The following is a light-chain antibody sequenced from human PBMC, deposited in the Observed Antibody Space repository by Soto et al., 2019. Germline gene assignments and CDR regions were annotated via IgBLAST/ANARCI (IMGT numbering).Light chain of an antibody. CDR1: QTVASN. Sequence: EIVVTQSPASLSVSPGDGATLSCRASQTVASNVAWYQQKPGQGPRLLIHGASTRAAGVPARFSGSGSGTDLTLTISSLQSEDFAVYYCQQYHNWPPQYTFGQGTRLQIK. CDR2: GAS. V-gene: IGKV3-15*01. J-gene: IGKJ2*01. CDR3: QQYHNWPPQYT.